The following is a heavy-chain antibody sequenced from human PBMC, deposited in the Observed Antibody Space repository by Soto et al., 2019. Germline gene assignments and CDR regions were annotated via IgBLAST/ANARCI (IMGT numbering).Heavy chain of an antibody. V-gene: IGHV3-13*01. Sequence: GGSLRLSCAASGFTFSSYDMHWVRQATGKGLEWVSAIGTAGDTYYPGSVKGRFTISRENAKNSLYLQMNSLRAGDTAVYYCARGKASDYIWGSYRPYYFDYWGQGTLVTVSS. CDR3: ARGKASDYIWGSYRPYYFDY. D-gene: IGHD3-16*02. CDR2: IGTAGDT. CDR1: GFTFSSYD. J-gene: IGHJ4*02.